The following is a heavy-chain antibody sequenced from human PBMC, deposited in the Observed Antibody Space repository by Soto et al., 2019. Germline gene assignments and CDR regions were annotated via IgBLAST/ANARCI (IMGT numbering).Heavy chain of an antibody. J-gene: IGHJ6*02. Sequence: GGSLRLSCAASGFTFSSYGMHWVRQAPGKGLEWVAVISYDGSNKYYADSVKGRFTISRDNSKNTLYLQMNSLRAEDTAVYYCAKDAGPRGYSGCGTNDYYYYYGMDVWGQGTTVTVSS. V-gene: IGHV3-30*18. CDR2: ISYDGSNK. D-gene: IGHD5-12*01. CDR3: AKDAGPRGYSGCGTNDYYYYYGMDV. CDR1: GFTFSSYG.